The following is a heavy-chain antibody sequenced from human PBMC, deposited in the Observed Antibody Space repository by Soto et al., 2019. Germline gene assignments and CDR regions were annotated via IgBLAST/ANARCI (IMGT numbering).Heavy chain of an antibody. CDR1: GDSVSSNTAA. D-gene: IGHD6-19*01. CDR2: TYYRSNWRH. V-gene: IGHV6-1*01. Sequence: SQTLSLTCAISGDSVSSNTAAWNWIRSSPSRGLEWLGRTYYRSNWRHDYAVSVKSRIIVNPDTSKNHFSLQLNSVTPDDTAVYYCERGVAGSGFDLWGQGTLVTVSS. CDR3: ERGVAGSGFDL. J-gene: IGHJ4*02.